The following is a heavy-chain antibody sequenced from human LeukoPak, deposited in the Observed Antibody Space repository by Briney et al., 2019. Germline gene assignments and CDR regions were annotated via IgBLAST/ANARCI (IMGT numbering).Heavy chain of an antibody. J-gene: IGHJ5*02. CDR2: MSPNSGDT. V-gene: IGHV1-8*01. CDR3: ARDYGGNSGWFDP. D-gene: IGHD4-23*01. Sequence: ASVKFSCKASGYTFTSYDLNWVRQATGQGIEWMGWMSPNSGDTGYAQKFQGRVTMTRDTSISTAYMELSSLTSEDTAVYYCARDYGGNSGWFDPWGQGTLVTVSS. CDR1: GYTFTSYD.